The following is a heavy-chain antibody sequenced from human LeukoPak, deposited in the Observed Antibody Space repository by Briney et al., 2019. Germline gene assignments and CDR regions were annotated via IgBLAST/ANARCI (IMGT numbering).Heavy chain of an antibody. CDR3: ARDPNPRVGYCSSTSCYTTPYFDY. CDR2: ISSSSSTI. V-gene: IGHV3-48*02. CDR1: GFTFSSYS. J-gene: IGHJ4*02. D-gene: IGHD2-2*02. Sequence: GGSLRLSCAASGFTFSSYSMNWVRQAPGKGLEWVSYISSSSSTIYYADSVKGRFTISRDNAKNSLYLQMNSLRDEDTAVYYCARDPNPRVGYCSSTSCYTTPYFDYWGQGTLVTVPS.